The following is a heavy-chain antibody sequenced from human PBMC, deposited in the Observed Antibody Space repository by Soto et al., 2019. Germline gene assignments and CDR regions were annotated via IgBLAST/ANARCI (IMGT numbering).Heavy chain of an antibody. J-gene: IGHJ4*02. CDR1: GYTFTNHG. CDR3: ARGDSGWCSDY. V-gene: IGHV1-18*01. D-gene: IGHD6-19*01. Sequence: QVQLVQSGAEVKKPGASVKVSCKASGYTFTNHGISWVRQAPGQRLEWMGWISGYNGNTNYAQNLQDRVTLTTDTAQTTDYMELRSLRSDDTAVYYCARGDSGWCSDYWGQGTLVTVSS. CDR2: ISGYNGNT.